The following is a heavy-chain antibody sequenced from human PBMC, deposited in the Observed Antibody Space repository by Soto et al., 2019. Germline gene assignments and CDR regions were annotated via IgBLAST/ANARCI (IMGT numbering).Heavy chain of an antibody. J-gene: IGHJ5*02. CDR3: ARGSNTAFDP. D-gene: IGHD2-21*02. CDR1: GFTFSSYA. V-gene: IGHV3-23*01. CDR2: ISGSGGST. Sequence: PGGSLRLSCAASGFTFSSYAMSWVRQAPGKGLEWVSAISGSGGSTYYADSVKGRFTISRDNAKNMLYLQMTSLRAEDTAVYFCARGSNTAFDPWGQGTLVTVSS.